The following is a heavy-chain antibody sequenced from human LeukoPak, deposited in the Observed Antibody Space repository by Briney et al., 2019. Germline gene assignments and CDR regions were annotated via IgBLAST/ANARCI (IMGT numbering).Heavy chain of an antibody. CDR1: GGSINNYY. D-gene: IGHD3-16*02. J-gene: IGHJ3*02. Sequence: SETLSLTCTVSGGSINNYYWSWIRQPPGKGLEWIGYIYYSGSTNYNPSLKSRVTISVDTSKNQFSLKLSSVTAADTAVYYCARSRSFRVHAFDIWGQGTMVTVSS. CDR3: ARSRSFRVHAFDI. CDR2: IYYSGST. V-gene: IGHV4-59*12.